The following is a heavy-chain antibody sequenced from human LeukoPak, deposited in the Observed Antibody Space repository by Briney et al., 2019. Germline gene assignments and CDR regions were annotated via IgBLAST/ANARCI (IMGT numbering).Heavy chain of an antibody. D-gene: IGHD3-22*01. V-gene: IGHV3-23*01. CDR3: AKAPRYYDSSGYYYGDYYYGMDV. Sequence: GGSLRLSCAASGFTFSSYAMSWVRQAPGKGLEWVSAISGSGGSTYYADSVKGRFTISRDNSKNTLYLQMNSLRAEDTAVYYCAKAPRYYDSSGYYYGDYYYGMDVWGQGTTVTVSS. CDR2: ISGSGGST. CDR1: GFTFSSYA. J-gene: IGHJ6*02.